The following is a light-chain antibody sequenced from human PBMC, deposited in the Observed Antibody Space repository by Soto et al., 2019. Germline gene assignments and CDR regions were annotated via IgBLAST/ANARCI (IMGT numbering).Light chain of an antibody. J-gene: IGKJ5*01. CDR2: DAS. Sequence: EIGLTQSPATLSLSPGERATLSCRSSHNINTYLAWYQQKPGQAPRLLIYDASNRATGIPARFSGSGPATDFTLTISSLEPEDFALYYCQQRSNWPHPISFGRGTRLEIK. CDR1: HNINTY. V-gene: IGKV3-11*01. CDR3: QQRSNWPHPIS.